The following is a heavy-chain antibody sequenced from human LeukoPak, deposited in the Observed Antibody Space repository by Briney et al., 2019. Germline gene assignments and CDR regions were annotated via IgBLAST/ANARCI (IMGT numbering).Heavy chain of an antibody. CDR3: AKTARTFAS. CDR1: GDSISSFY. D-gene: IGHD1-7*01. J-gene: IGHJ5*02. CDR2: IYINGDT. Sequence: SETLSLTCTVSGDSISSFYWSWIRQAPGKGLECIGFIYINGDTSYNPSHKGRATLSLDTSKNQFSLRLTSVTAADTAVYYCAKTARTFASWGPGTLVTVSS. V-gene: IGHV4-4*09.